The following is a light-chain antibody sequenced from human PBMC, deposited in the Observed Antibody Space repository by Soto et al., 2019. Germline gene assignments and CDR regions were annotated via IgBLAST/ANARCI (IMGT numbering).Light chain of an antibody. CDR3: QHYGSALFT. J-gene: IGKJ3*01. CDR1: QSFSSSY. Sequence: EIVLTQSPGTLSLSPGERATLSCRASQSFSSSYLAWYQQKPGQAPRLLIYCASSRATGIPDRFSGSGSGTDFTLTISSLEPEDFEVYYCQHYGSALFTFGPGTKVDVK. CDR2: CAS. V-gene: IGKV3-20*01.